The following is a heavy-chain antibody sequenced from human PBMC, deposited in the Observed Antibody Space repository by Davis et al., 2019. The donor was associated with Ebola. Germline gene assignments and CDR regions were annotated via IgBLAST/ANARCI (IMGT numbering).Heavy chain of an antibody. D-gene: IGHD5-18*01. CDR3: AALTAMGNP. CDR2: ISGSGGST. J-gene: IGHJ5*02. Sequence: GESLKISCAASGFTFSSYAMSWVRQAPGKGLEWVSAISGSGGSTYYADSVKGRFTISRDNSKNTLYLQMNSLRAEDTAVYYCAALTAMGNPWGQGTLVTVSS. V-gene: IGHV3-23*01. CDR1: GFTFSSYA.